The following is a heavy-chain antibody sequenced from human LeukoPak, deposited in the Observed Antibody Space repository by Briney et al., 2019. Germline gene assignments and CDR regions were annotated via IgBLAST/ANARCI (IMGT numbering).Heavy chain of an antibody. CDR2: IYYSGST. CDR3: ARVSSVAGISPHYFDY. D-gene: IGHD6-13*01. J-gene: IGHJ4*02. CDR1: GDSISGYY. Sequence: SETLSLTCTVSGDSISGYYWSWIRQPPGKALEWIGYIYYSGSTNYNPSLKSRVTISGDTSKSQFYLKLSSVTPADTAVYYCARVSSVAGISPHYFDYWGPGTLVTVSS. V-gene: IGHV4-59*01.